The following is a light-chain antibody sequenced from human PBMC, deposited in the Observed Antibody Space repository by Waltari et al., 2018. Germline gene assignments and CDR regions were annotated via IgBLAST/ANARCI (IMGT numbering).Light chain of an antibody. J-gene: IGKJ1*01. CDR3: QHYVTLPVT. V-gene: IGKV3-20*01. CDR2: GAS. CDR1: QSFSRT. Sequence: SCRASQSFSRTLAWYQQKPGQAPSLLIHGASIRATGIPDRFSGSGSGTDFSLTISRLEPEDFAVYYCQHYVTLPVTFGQGTKVEIK.